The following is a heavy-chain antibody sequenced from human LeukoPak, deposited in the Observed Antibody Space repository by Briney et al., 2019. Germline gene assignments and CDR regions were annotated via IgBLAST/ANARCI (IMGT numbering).Heavy chain of an antibody. D-gene: IGHD2-2*01. CDR2: ISAYNGNT. Sequence: ASVKVSCKASGYTFTSYGISWVRQAPGQGLEWMGWISAYNGNTNYAQKLQGRVTMTEDTSTDTAYMELSSLRSEDTAVYYCATYCSSTSCYGIKRGNFDYWGQGTLVTVSS. V-gene: IGHV1-18*01. J-gene: IGHJ4*02. CDR3: ATYCSSTSCYGIKRGNFDY. CDR1: GYTFTSYG.